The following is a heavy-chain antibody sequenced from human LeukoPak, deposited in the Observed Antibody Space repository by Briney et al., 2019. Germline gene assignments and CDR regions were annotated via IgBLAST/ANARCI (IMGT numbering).Heavy chain of an antibody. V-gene: IGHV3-43*02. Sequence: GGSLRLSCAASGFTFYDYAMHWVRQAPGKGLEWVSLISGDGGSTYYADSVKGRFTISRDNSKNSLYLQMNSLRTEDTALYYCAKDLTMVRGVYYYYGMDVWGQGTTVTVSS. J-gene: IGHJ6*02. CDR2: ISGDGGST. D-gene: IGHD3-10*01. CDR3: AKDLTMVRGVYYYYGMDV. CDR1: GFTFYDYA.